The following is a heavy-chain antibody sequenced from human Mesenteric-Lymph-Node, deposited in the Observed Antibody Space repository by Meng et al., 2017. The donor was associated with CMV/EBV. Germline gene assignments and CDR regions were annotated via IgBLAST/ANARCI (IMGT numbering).Heavy chain of an antibody. CDR1: GYSISSGYY. CDR2: IYHSGST. V-gene: IGHV4-38-2*02. J-gene: IGHJ5*02. CDR3: ARVQYCSSTSCLGWFDP. D-gene: IGHD2-2*01. Sequence: SETLSLTCTVSGYSISSGYYWGWIRQPPGKGLEWIGTIYHSGSTYYNPSLKSRVTISVATSKNQFSLKLSSVTAADTAVYYCARVQYCSSTSCLGWFDPWGQGTLVTVSS.